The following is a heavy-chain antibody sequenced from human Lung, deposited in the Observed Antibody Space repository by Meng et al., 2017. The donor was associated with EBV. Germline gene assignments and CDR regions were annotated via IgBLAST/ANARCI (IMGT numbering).Heavy chain of an antibody. CDR3: ARGDYYDSSGLDY. CDR2: INTNTGNP. D-gene: IGHD3-22*01. V-gene: IGHV7-4-1*02. CDR1: GYTFTSYY. J-gene: IGHJ4*02. Sequence: VQLVQSWAEVKKPGASMKVSCKASGYTFTSYYIHWVRQAPGQGLEWMGWINTNTGNPTYAQGFTGRFVFSLDTSVSTAYLQISSLKAEDTAVYYCARGDYYDSSGLDYWGQGTLVTVSS.